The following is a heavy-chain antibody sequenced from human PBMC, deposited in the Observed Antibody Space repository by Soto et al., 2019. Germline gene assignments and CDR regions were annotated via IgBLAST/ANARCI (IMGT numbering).Heavy chain of an antibody. CDR2: SRNKASSYTT. Sequence: PGGSLRLSCAASGFTFSDHYMDWVRQAPGKGLEWVARSRNKASSYTTDCAASVKGRFTISRDDSKNSLYLQMDSLKTEDTAVYYCVRPVSPSTRLSDAFDIWGQGTMVTVSS. CDR1: GFTFSDHY. D-gene: IGHD3-3*02. CDR3: VRPVSPSTRLSDAFDI. V-gene: IGHV3-72*01. J-gene: IGHJ3*02.